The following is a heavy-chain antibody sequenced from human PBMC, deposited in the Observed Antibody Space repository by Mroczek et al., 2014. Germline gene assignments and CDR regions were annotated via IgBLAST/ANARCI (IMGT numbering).Heavy chain of an antibody. CDR2: IYYSGST. V-gene: IGHV4-59*01. CDR1: GGSISSYY. D-gene: IGHD6-6*01. J-gene: IGHJ4*02. Sequence: QVQLQESGPGLVKPSETLSLTCTVSGGSISSYYWSWIRQPPGKGLEWIGYIYYSGSTNYNPSLKSRVTISVDTSKNQFSLKLSSVTAADTAVYYCAGSYSSSSPFDYWGQGTLVTVSS. CDR3: AGSYSSSSPFDY.